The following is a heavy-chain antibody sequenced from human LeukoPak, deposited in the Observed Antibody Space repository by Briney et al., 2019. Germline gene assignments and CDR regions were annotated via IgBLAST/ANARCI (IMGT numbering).Heavy chain of an antibody. CDR3: ARRRGAAKPYYYYYMDV. CDR2: ISAYNGNT. CDR1: GYTFTSYG. Sequence: GASVKVSCKASGYTFTSYGISWVRQAPGQGLEWIGWISAYNGNTNYAQKLQGRVTMTTDTSTSTAYMELRSLRSDDTAVYYGARRRGAAKPYYYYYMDVWGKGTTVTVSS. V-gene: IGHV1-18*01. J-gene: IGHJ6*03. D-gene: IGHD1-26*01.